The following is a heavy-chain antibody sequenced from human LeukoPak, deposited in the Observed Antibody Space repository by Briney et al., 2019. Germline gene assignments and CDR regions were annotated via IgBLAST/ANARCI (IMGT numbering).Heavy chain of an antibody. J-gene: IGHJ5*02. D-gene: IGHD3-22*01. CDR1: GFTFSSYG. V-gene: IGHV3-30*02. Sequence: PGGSLRLSCAASGFTFSSYGMHWVRQAPGKGLEWVAFIRYDGSNKYYADSVKGRFTISRDNSKNTLYLQMNSLRAEDTAVYYCAKEVVESSSGYYSDNWFDPWGQGTLVTVSS. CDR2: IRYDGSNK. CDR3: AKEVVESSSGYYSDNWFDP.